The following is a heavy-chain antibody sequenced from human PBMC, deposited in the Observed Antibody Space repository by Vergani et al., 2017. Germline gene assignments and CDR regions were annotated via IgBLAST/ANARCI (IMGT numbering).Heavy chain of an antibody. CDR1: GGSFSGYY. V-gene: IGHV4-34*01. Sequence: QVQLQQWGAGLLKPSETLSLTCAVYGGSFSGYYWSWIRQPPGKGLEGIVESNHSGSTNYNPSLKSLVTISVDTSKNQFSLKLSSVTAADTVVYYCARAYGSSTSCYSGWFDPWGQGTLVTVSS. CDR2: SNHSGST. J-gene: IGHJ5*02. D-gene: IGHD2-2*01. CDR3: ARAYGSSTSCYSGWFDP.